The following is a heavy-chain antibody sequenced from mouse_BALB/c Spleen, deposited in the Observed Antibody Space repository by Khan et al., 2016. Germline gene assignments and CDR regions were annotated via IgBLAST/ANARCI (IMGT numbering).Heavy chain of an antibody. D-gene: IGHD4-1*01. J-gene: IGHJ3*01. Sequence: EVQLQEPGPGLVKPSQSLSLTCSVTGYSITSGYYWNWIRQFPGNKLEWMGCISYDGSNTYNPSLRNRISITRDTSTNQFFLKLNSVTTEDTASYYCTRDEITGTFAYWGQGTLVTVSA. V-gene: IGHV3-6*02. CDR1: GYSITSGYY. CDR2: ISYDGSN. CDR3: TRDEITGTFAY.